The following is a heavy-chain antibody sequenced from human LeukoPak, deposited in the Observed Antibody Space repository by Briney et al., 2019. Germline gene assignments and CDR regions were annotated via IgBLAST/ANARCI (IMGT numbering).Heavy chain of an antibody. J-gene: IGHJ4*02. V-gene: IGHV3-9*03. CDR3: AKGPTYSSSSLFDY. CDR2: ISWNGGTI. CDR1: GFTFHEYA. Sequence: GRSLRLSCAASGFTFHEYAMQWGRQAPGGGRGSVSGISWNGGTIDYADSVKGRFTISRDNAKNALYLQMNSLRPEDMALYYCAKGPTYSSSSLFDYWGQGILVAVSS. D-gene: IGHD6-6*01.